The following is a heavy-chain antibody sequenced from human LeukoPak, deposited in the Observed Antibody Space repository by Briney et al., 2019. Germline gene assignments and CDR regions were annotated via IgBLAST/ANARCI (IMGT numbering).Heavy chain of an antibody. CDR2: ISSISTYI. V-gene: IGHV3-21*01. J-gene: IGHJ4*02. CDR1: GFAFSYYN. D-gene: IGHD6-13*01. CDR3: ARDLPAAGHNFDY. Sequence: GGSLRLSCAASGFAFSYYNMNWVRQAPGKGLEWVSSISSISTYIYYADSVKGRFTISRDNAKNSLFLQMDSLRAEDTAVYYCARDLPAAGHNFDYWGQGTLVTVSS.